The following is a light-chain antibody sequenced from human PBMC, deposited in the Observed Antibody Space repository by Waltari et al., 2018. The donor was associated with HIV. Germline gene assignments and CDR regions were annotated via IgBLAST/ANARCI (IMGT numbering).Light chain of an antibody. Sequence: DIAMIQSPDSLAVRPGESASISCRFSQNPLHTNGHNYLDWYLQRPGQAPELLIYLGSQRASGVPDRIAGSGSGTSFILKINRVEAEDVGVYYCMHGQQTPVFGQGTKVEIK. CDR2: LGS. CDR1: QNPLHTNGHNY. J-gene: IGKJ1*01. CDR3: MHGQQTPV. V-gene: IGKV2-28*01.